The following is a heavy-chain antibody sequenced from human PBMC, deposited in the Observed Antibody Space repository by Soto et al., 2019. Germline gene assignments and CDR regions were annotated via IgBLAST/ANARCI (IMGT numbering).Heavy chain of an antibody. Sequence: GGSLRLSCAASGFTFSSYAMSWVRQAPGKGLEWVSAISGSGGSTYYADSVKGRFTISRDNSKNTLYLQMNSLRAEDTAVYYCAKKLGYGGNSARQYFDYWGQGTLVTVPQ. CDR1: GFTFSSYA. D-gene: IGHD4-17*01. V-gene: IGHV3-23*01. CDR3: AKKLGYGGNSARQYFDY. J-gene: IGHJ4*02. CDR2: ISGSGGST.